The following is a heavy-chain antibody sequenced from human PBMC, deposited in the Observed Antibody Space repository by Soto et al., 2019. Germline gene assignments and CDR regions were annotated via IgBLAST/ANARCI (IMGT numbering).Heavy chain of an antibody. CDR1: GFIFNNYA. J-gene: IGHJ4*02. CDR2: ISGSGDST. Sequence: EVHLLESGGGLVQPGGSLRLSCGASGFIFNNYAMSWVRQAPGKGLEWVSSISGSGDSTHYADSVKGRFTISRDNSKNLRSGQMNSLTAEDTPVYYCGKSPLGVFAAWGRISDYWGKETLVTASS. CDR3: GKSPLGVFAAWGRISDY. D-gene: IGHD3-3*01. V-gene: IGHV3-23*01.